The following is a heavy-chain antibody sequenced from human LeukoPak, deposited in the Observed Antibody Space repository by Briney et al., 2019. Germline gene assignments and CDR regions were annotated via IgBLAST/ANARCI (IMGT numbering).Heavy chain of an antibody. V-gene: IGHV1-18*04. CDR2: ISAYNGNT. CDR3: ARDGIYDILTGGYYYYGMDV. D-gene: IGHD3-9*01. J-gene: IGHJ6*04. CDR1: GYTFTSYG. Sequence: ASVKVSCKASGYTFTSYGISWVRQAPGQGLEWRGWISAYNGNTNYAQKLQGRVTMTTDTSTSTAYMELRSLRSDDTAVYYCARDGIYDILTGGYYYYGMDVWGKGTTVTVSS.